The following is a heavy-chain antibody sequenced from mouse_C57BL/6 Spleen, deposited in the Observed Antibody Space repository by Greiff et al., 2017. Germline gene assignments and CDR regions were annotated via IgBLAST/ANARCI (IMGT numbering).Heavy chain of an antibody. J-gene: IGHJ3*01. Sequence: QVQLQQPGAELVKPGASVKLSCKASGYTFTSYWMQWVKQRPGQGLEWIGEIDPSDSYTNYNQKFKGKATLTVDTSSSTAYMQLSSLTSEDSAVYYCARSGDYEWFAYWGQGTLVTVSA. CDR1: GYTFTSYW. CDR3: ARSGDYEWFAY. V-gene: IGHV1-50*01. CDR2: IDPSDSYT. D-gene: IGHD2-4*01.